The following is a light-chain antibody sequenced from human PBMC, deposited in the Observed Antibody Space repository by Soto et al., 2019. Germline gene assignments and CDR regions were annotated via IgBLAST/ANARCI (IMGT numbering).Light chain of an antibody. CDR2: EVS. V-gene: IGLV2-8*01. J-gene: IGLJ3*02. CDR1: SSDVGGYNY. Sequence: QSALTQPPSASGSRGQSVTISCTGTSSDVGGYNYVSWYQQHPGKAPKLMIYEVSKRPSGVPDRFSGSKSGNTASLTVSGLQPEDEADYYCSSYAGSNNFVVFGGGTKLTVL. CDR3: SSYAGSNNFVV.